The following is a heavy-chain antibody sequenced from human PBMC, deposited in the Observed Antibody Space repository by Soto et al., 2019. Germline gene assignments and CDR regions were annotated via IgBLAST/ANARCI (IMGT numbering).Heavy chain of an antibody. CDR2: IYYSGST. Sequence: SETLSLTCTVSGGSISSSSYYWGWIRQPPGKGLEWIGSIYYSGSTYYNPSLKSRVTISVDTSKNQFSLKLSSVTAADTAVYYCARPQRPVYRGFGELRGGYYMDVWGKGTTVTVSS. D-gene: IGHD3-10*01. CDR3: ARPQRPVYRGFGELRGGYYMDV. J-gene: IGHJ6*03. CDR1: GGSISSSSYY. V-gene: IGHV4-39*01.